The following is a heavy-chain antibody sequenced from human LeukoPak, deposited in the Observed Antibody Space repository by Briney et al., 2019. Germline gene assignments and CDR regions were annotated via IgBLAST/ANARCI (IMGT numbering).Heavy chain of an antibody. Sequence: KSGGSLRLSCAASGFTFSSYSMNWVRQAPGKGLEWVSSISSSSSYIYYADSVKGRFTISRDNAKNSLYLQMNSLRAEDTAVYYCARRINGKQQLVHGDYWGQGTLVTVSS. V-gene: IGHV3-21*01. CDR3: ARRINGKQQLVHGDY. CDR1: GFTFSSYS. J-gene: IGHJ4*02. D-gene: IGHD6-13*01. CDR2: ISSSSSYI.